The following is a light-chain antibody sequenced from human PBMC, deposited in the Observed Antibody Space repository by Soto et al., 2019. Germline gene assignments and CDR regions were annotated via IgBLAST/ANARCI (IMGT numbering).Light chain of an antibody. CDR3: QQNNNWPPGT. CDR2: GAS. V-gene: IGKV3-15*01. J-gene: IGKJ2*01. CDR1: QSVGSN. Sequence: EIVMTQSPATLPISPGERATFSCRASQSVGSNLAWYQQKPGQAPRLLIYGASTRATGIPDRFSGSGSGTEFTLTISSLQSEDFAVYYCQQNNNWPPGTFGQGTKLEIK.